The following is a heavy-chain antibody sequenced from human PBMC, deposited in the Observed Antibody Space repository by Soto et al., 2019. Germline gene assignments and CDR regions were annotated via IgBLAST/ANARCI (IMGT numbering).Heavy chain of an antibody. V-gene: IGHV4-39*01. CDR3: ARQVGGSRFYFDS. CDR2: IYYSGST. D-gene: IGHD2-15*01. CDR1: GGSISSISSY. Sequence: QLQLQESGPGLVKPSETLSLTCTVSGGSISSISSYWGWIRQPPGKGLEWIGSIYYSGSTYYNPSLKSRVTISVDTSKNQFSLKVNSVTAADTAVYFCARQVGGSRFYFDSWGQGPLVTVSS. J-gene: IGHJ4*02.